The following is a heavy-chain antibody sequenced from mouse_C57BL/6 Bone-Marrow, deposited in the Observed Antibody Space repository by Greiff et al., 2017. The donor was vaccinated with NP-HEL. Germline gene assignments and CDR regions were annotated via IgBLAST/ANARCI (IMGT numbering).Heavy chain of an antibody. Sequence: VQLQQSGPELVKPGASVKISCKASGYTFTDYYMNWVKQSHGKSLEWIGDINPNNGGTSYNQKFKGKATLTVDKSSSTAYMELRSLTSEDSAVYYCARGISYGSWYFDVWGTGTTVTVSS. CDR1: GYTFTDYY. CDR2: INPNNGGT. J-gene: IGHJ1*03. CDR3: ARGISYGSWYFDV. V-gene: IGHV1-26*01. D-gene: IGHD1-1*01.